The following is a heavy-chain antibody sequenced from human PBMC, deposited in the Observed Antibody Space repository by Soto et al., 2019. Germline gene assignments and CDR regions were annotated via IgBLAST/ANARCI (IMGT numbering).Heavy chain of an antibody. J-gene: IGHJ4*02. D-gene: IGHD1-26*01. CDR1: GYTFTSYG. CDR3: ARNRGSGSYFSHFDY. V-gene: IGHV1-18*04. Sequence: ASVKVSCKASGYTFTSYGISWVRQAPGQGLEWMGWISAYNGNTNYAQKLQGRVTITTDTSTSTAYMELRSLRSDDTAVYYCARNRGSGSYFSHFDYWGQGTLVTVSS. CDR2: ISAYNGNT.